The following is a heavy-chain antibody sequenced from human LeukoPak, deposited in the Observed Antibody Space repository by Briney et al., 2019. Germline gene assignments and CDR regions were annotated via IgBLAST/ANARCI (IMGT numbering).Heavy chain of an antibody. Sequence: SETLSLTCIVSGASISDYYWSWIRQPAGKGLEWIGRIYTSWSTNYNPSLKSRVTMSVDTSKKQVSLKLSSVTAADTAVYYCARGNEYSSSSGGFDYWGQGTLVTVSS. D-gene: IGHD6-6*01. CDR3: ARGNEYSSSSGGFDY. CDR1: GASISDYY. V-gene: IGHV4-4*07. J-gene: IGHJ4*02. CDR2: IYTSWST.